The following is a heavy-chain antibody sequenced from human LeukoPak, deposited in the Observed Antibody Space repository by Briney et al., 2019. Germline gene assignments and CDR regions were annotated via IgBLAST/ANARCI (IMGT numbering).Heavy chain of an antibody. J-gene: IGHJ5*02. D-gene: IGHD3-10*01. V-gene: IGHV3-72*01. CDR1: GFTFSDHY. CDR3: AREDYIYGSGSYYRDYWFDP. CDR2: TRNKANSYTT. Sequence: GGSLRLSCVASGFTFSDHYMDWVRQAPGKGLEWVGRTRNKANSYTTEYAASVKGRFTISRDDSKNSLYLQMNSLKTEDTAVYYCAREDYIYGSGSYYRDYWFDPWGQGTLVTVSS.